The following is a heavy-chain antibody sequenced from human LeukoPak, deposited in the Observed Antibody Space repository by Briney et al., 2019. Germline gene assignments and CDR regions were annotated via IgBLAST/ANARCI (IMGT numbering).Heavy chain of an antibody. Sequence: GGSLRLSCAASGFTFSRSWMTWVRQAPGKGLEWVASINEDGSEIHYVDSVKGRFTISRDNAKDSLYLQMNSLRAEDTAVYYCARSGSYTYDYWGQGTLVTVSS. CDR2: INEDGSEI. V-gene: IGHV3-7*01. J-gene: IGHJ4*02. D-gene: IGHD1-26*01. CDR3: ARSGSYTYDY. CDR1: GFTFSRSW.